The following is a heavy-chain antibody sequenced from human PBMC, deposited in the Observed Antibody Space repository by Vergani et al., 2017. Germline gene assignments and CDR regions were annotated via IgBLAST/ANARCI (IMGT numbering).Heavy chain of an antibody. J-gene: IGHJ6*02. Sequence: QVQLVESGGGVVQPGRSLRLSCAASGFTFSSYAMHWVRQAPGKGLEWVAVIWYDGSNKYYADSVKGRFTISRDNSKNTLYLQMNILRAEDTAVYYCAKEQEAAAGRKGYYDSSGYYAAHYYYYGMDVWGQGTTVTVSS. CDR3: AKEQEAAAGRKGYYDSSGYYAAHYYYYGMDV. D-gene: IGHD3-22*01. CDR1: GFTFSSYA. CDR2: IWYDGSNK. V-gene: IGHV3-33*06.